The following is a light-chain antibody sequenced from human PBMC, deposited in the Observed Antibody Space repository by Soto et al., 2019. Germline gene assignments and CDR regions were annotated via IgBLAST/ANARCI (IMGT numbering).Light chain of an antibody. CDR3: QHYLTWPLT. Sequence: EIVLTQFPATLSLSPGERATLSCRASQSVGSSLAWYQQEPGRAPRLPTYDATTRATGVPAKFSATGSGTELTLTICSLQSDDFAVYYCQHYLTWPLTFGGGTKVDI. J-gene: IGKJ4*01. V-gene: IGKV3-15*01. CDR2: DAT. CDR1: QSVGSS.